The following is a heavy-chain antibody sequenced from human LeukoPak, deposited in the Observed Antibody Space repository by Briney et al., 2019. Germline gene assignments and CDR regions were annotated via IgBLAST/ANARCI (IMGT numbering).Heavy chain of an antibody. CDR3: VRQGTNSGYYLLDY. CDR1: GAALSEYY. Sequence: SETLSLTCAVYGAALSEYYWSWIRQSPGKGLEWIGEVAHKVPTVYSPTLNRKYNPSFKSRVTMSVDPSKNQFSLKLTSVTVADTATYYCVRQGTNSGYYLLDYWGQGHLVIVSS. D-gene: IGHD3-22*01. CDR2: VAHKVPTVYSPTLNR. V-gene: IGHV4-34*01. J-gene: IGHJ4*02.